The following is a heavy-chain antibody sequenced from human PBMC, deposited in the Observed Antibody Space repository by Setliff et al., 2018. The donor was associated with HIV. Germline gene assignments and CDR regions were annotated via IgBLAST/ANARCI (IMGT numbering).Heavy chain of an antibody. Sequence: LSLTCTVSGASISSSSYYWAWIRQPPGKGLEWIGSIYYSGSTYYNPSLKSRVTISVDTSKNQFSLKLSSVTAADTAVYYCATYSSSWPDYWGQGTLVTVSS. CDR1: GASISSSSYY. CDR3: ATYSSSWPDY. CDR2: IYYSGST. V-gene: IGHV4-39*01. D-gene: IGHD6-13*01. J-gene: IGHJ4*02.